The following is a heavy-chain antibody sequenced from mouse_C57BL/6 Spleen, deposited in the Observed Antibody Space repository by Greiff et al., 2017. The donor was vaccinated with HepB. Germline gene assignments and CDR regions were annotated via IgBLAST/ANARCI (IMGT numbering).Heavy chain of an antibody. V-gene: IGHV1-64*01. Sequence: QVQLQQPGAELVKPGASVKLSCKASGYTFTSYWMHWVKQRPGQGLEWIGMIHPNSGSTNYNEKFKSKATLTVDKSSSTAYMQLSSLTSEDSAVYYCARNELDYAMDYWGQGTSVTVSS. CDR1: GYTFTSYW. J-gene: IGHJ4*01. CDR3: ARNELDYAMDY. CDR2: IHPNSGST.